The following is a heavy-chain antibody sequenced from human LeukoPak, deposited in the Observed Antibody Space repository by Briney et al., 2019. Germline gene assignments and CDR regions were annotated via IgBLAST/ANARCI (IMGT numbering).Heavy chain of an antibody. CDR2: IYPGDADT. CDR3: VRTYYSDNTGYYFDY. D-gene: IGHD3-22*01. V-gene: IGHV5-51*01. J-gene: IGHJ4*02. CDR1: GYTFTSYW. Sequence: GESLKISCKGSGYTFTSYWIGWVRQMPGKGLEWMGIIYPGDADTRYSPSFQGQVTISADKSITTAYLLWSSLKASDTAMYYCVRTYYSDNTGYYFDYWGQGNLVTVSS.